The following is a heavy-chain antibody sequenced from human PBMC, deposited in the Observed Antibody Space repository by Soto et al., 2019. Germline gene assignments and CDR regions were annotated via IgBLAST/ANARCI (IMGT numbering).Heavy chain of an antibody. Sequence: QVQLQESGSGLVKPSQTLVLTCTVSGDSISRDGYSWSWLRQPPGKGLEWIGYINYSGYTDYNPSLKSRVTISVDTSKNQFFLKLSSVTAADTAVFYCARAQWFGELSFDYWGQGTLVTVSS. CDR1: GDSISRDGYS. V-gene: IGHV4-30-2*05. CDR3: ARAQWFGELSFDY. CDR2: INYSGYT. D-gene: IGHD3-10*01. J-gene: IGHJ4*02.